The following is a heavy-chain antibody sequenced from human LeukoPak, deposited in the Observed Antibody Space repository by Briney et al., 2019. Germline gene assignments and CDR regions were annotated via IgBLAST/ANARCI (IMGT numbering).Heavy chain of an antibody. CDR1: GFTFSSYW. Sequence: GGSLRLSCAASGFTFSSYWMHWVRQVPGKGLVWVARINPGGSSKTYADSVKGRFTISRDNAKNTLYLQMDSLRAEDTGVYYCARSNQADDYWGQGTLVTVSS. J-gene: IGHJ4*02. CDR2: INPGGSSK. V-gene: IGHV3-74*01. D-gene: IGHD1-14*01. CDR3: ARSNQADDY.